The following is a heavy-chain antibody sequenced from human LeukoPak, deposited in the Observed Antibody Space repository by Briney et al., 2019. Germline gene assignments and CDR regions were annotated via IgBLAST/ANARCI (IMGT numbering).Heavy chain of an antibody. CDR1: GFTFSSYD. CDR2: IGTAGDT. CDR3: ARGASDYYGSGSFHNWFDP. V-gene: IGHV3-13*01. Sequence: GGSLRLSCAASGFTFSSYDMHWVCQATGKGLEWVSAIGTAGDTYYPGSVKGRFTISRENAKNSLYLQMNSLRAGDMAVYYCARGASDYYGSGSFHNWFDPWGQGTLVTVSS. D-gene: IGHD3-10*01. J-gene: IGHJ5*02.